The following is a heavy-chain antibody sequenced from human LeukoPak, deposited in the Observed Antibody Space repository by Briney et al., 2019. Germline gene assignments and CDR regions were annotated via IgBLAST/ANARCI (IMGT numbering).Heavy chain of an antibody. V-gene: IGHV3-23*01. CDR3: ARGGHKSRIAVAGFNWFDP. CDR2: ISGSGGST. Sequence: GGSLRLSCAASGFTFSSYAMSWVRQAPGKGLEWVSAISGSGGSTYYADSVKGRFTISRDNSKNTLYLQMNSLRAEDTAVYYCARGGHKSRIAVAGFNWFDPWGQGTLVTVSS. D-gene: IGHD6-19*01. J-gene: IGHJ5*02. CDR1: GFTFSSYA.